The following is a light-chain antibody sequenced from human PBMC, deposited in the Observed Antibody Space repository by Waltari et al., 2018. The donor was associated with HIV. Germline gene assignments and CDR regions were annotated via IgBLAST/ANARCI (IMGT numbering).Light chain of an antibody. J-gene: IGKJ4*01. Sequence: EIVLTQSPGSLSLSPGERATLSCRASQSVSSSYLACYQQKPGQAPSLLIYGASSRATGIPDRFSGSGSGTDFTLTISRLEPEDFALYYCQQYGSSRKLTFGGGTKVEIK. CDR2: GAS. CDR1: QSVSSSY. CDR3: QQYGSSRKLT. V-gene: IGKV3-20*01.